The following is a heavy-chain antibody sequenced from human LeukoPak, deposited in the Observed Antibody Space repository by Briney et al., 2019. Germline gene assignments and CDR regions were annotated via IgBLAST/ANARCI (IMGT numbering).Heavy chain of an antibody. V-gene: IGHV3-15*01. D-gene: IGHD3-9*01. CDR2: IKSKTDGRTT. CDR3: TTAPLRYFDPQDYYYYGMDV. CDR1: GFTFSNAW. J-gene: IGHJ6*02. Sequence: GGSLRLSCAASGFTFSNAWMSWVRQAPGKGLEWVGRIKSKTDGRTTDYAAPVKGRFTISRDDSKNTLYLQMNSLKTEDTAVYYCTTAPLRYFDPQDYYYYGMDVWGQGTTVTVSS.